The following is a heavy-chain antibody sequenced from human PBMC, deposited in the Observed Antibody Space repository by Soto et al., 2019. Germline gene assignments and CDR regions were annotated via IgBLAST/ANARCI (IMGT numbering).Heavy chain of an antibody. J-gene: IGHJ4*02. CDR2: IVVGSGNT. CDR3: AAVPPIVVATATPYFDY. Sequence: SVKVSCKASGFTFTSSAVQWVRQARGQRLEWIGWIVVGSGNTNYAQKFQERVTITRDMSTSTAYMELSSLRSEDTAVYYCAAVPPIVVATATPYFDYWGQVTLVTVSS. V-gene: IGHV1-58*01. CDR1: GFTFTSSA. D-gene: IGHD2-21*02.